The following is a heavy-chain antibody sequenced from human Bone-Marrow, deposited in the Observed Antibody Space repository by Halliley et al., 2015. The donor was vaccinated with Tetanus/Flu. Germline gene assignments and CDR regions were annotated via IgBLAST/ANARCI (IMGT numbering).Heavy chain of an antibody. Sequence: LSLTCAASGFTFSRYWMSWVRQAPGKGLEWVANINQDGSEPYYVDSMRGRFTISRDNAKNSMSLQMNSLRAEDTAVYYCATHLFVWQGHFDNWGQGTLVAVSS. V-gene: IGHV3-7*01. CDR1: GFTFSRYW. D-gene: IGHD2-21*01. CDR3: ATHLFVWQGHFDN. CDR2: INQDGSEP. J-gene: IGHJ4*02.